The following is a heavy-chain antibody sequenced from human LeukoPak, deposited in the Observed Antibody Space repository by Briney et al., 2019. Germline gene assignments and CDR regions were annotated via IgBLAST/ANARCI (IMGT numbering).Heavy chain of an antibody. J-gene: IGHJ4*02. CDR3: AKSRVPYSGSSHYPFDY. CDR1: GFTFSSYG. V-gene: IGHV3-33*06. Sequence: PGRSLRLSCAASGFTFSSYGMHWVRQAPGKGLEWVAVIWYDGSNKYYADSVKGRFTISRDNSKNTLYLQMNRLRAEDTAVYYCAKSRVPYSGSSHYPFDYWGQGTLVTVSS. D-gene: IGHD1-26*01. CDR2: IWYDGSNK.